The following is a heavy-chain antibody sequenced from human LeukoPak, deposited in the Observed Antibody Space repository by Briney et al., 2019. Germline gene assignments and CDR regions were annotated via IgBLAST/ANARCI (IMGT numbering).Heavy chain of an antibody. CDR3: ARESGDHGLYGMDV. CDR2: ISAYNGNT. D-gene: IGHD2-21*02. Sequence: ASVKVSCKASGYTLTSYGISWVRQAPGQGLEWMGWISAYNGNTNYAQKLQGRVTMTTDTSTSTAYMELRSLRSDDTAVYYCARESGDHGLYGMDVWGQGTTVTVSS. V-gene: IGHV1-18*01. CDR1: GYTLTSYG. J-gene: IGHJ6*02.